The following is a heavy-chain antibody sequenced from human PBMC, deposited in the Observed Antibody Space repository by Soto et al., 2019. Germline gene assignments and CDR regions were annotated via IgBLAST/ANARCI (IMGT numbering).Heavy chain of an antibody. V-gene: IGHV4-39*01. CDR1: CGSIGGSNYF. CDR2: IYSSGST. CDR3: TRRPFGVRGVTPMDV. Sequence: SETLSLTCTVSCGSIGGSNYFWGWIRQSPGTGLEWLGTIYSSGSTYYNPSLKSRITMSLDTSKNQFSLNRGSVTAADTAVYYCTRRPFGVRGVTPMDVCGLGTTVTVSS. D-gene: IGHD3-10*01. J-gene: IGHJ6*02.